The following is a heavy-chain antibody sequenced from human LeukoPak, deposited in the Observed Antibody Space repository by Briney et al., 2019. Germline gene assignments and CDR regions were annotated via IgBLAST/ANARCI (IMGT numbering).Heavy chain of an antibody. J-gene: IGHJ4*02. CDR2: ISGSGGST. CDR1: GFTFSSYA. D-gene: IGHD3-22*01. Sequence: PGGSLRLSCAASGFTFSSYAMSWVRQAPGKGLEWVSAISGSGGSTYYADSVKGRFTISRDNSKNTLYLQMNSLRAEDTAVYYCAKDVYYYDSSGYSIDYWGQGTLVTVSS. V-gene: IGHV3-23*01. CDR3: AKDVYYYDSSGYSIDY.